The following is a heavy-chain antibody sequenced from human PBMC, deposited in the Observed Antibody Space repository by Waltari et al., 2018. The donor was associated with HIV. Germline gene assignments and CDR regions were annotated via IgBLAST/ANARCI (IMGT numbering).Heavy chain of an antibody. Sequence: EVQLVESGGGLVQPGASLKLSCAASGFTLSGSSIHWVRQAPGKGLGWVGRITSKAKNYATAYAVSVKGRFLVSRDDSENTAFLQMNSLTTEDTAVYYCTLFGTTDSWGQGTLVTVSS. CDR2: ITSKAKNYAT. CDR1: GFTLSGSS. CDR3: TLFGTTDS. V-gene: IGHV3-73*02. D-gene: IGHD1-7*01. J-gene: IGHJ5*01.